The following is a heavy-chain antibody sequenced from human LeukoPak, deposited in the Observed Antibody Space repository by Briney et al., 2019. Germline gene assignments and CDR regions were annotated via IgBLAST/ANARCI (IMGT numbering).Heavy chain of an antibody. CDR1: GGSISIYF. CDR3: ARPSRSVSTAGAFDI. D-gene: IGHD5/OR15-5a*01. Sequence: SETLSLTCTVSGGSISIYFWSWIRQPPGKGLEWIGYIYYSGGTNYNPSLKSRVTISVDTSKNQFSLKLSSVTAADTAVYYCARPSRSVSTAGAFDIWGQGTMVTVSS. J-gene: IGHJ3*02. V-gene: IGHV4-59*01. CDR2: IYYSGGT.